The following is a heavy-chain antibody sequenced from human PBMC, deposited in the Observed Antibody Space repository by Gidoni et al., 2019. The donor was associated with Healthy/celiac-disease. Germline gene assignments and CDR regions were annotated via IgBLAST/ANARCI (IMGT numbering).Heavy chain of an antibody. V-gene: IGHV3-30-3*01. CDR3: VRRPYGGPFDY. D-gene: IGHD4-17*01. Sequence: QVQLVESGGGVVQPGRSLRLSCAASGFTFSSYAMHWVRQAPGKGLEWVAVISYDGSNKYYADSVKGRFTISRDNSKNTLYLQMNSLRAEDTAVYYCVRRPYGGPFDYWGQGTLVTVSS. CDR2: ISYDGSNK. J-gene: IGHJ4*02. CDR1: GFTFSSYA.